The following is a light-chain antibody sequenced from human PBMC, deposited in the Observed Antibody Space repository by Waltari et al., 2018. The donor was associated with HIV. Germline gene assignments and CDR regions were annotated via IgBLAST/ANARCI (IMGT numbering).Light chain of an antibody. CDR2: DNN. CDR3: GTWDRSLGGGV. V-gene: IGLV1-51*01. J-gene: IGLJ3*02. Sequence: QSVLTQPPSVSAAPGQKVTISCSGSSSHIGTDYVSRYQHVPGAAPKLVIYDNNKRPSGIPDRFSGFKSGTSATLGITGLQTGDEADYYCGTWDRSLGGGVFGGGTKLTVL. CDR1: SSHIGTDY.